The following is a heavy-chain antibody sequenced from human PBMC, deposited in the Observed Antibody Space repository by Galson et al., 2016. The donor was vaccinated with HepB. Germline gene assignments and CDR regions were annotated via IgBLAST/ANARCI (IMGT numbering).Heavy chain of an antibody. CDR2: ISWNSDTI. CDR3: AKSIDRSGYYYLFDY. Sequence: SLRLSCAASGFTFDDYAMDWVRQAPGKGLEWVSGISWNSDTIDYANSVKGRFTISRDNAKNSLFLQMNSLRAEDTAFYYCAKSIDRSGYYYLFDYWGQGTLVTVSS. J-gene: IGHJ4*02. D-gene: IGHD3-22*01. V-gene: IGHV3-9*01. CDR1: GFTFDDYA.